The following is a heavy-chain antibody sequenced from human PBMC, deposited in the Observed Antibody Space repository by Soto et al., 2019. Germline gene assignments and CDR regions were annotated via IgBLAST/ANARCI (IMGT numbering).Heavy chain of an antibody. V-gene: IGHV1-2*02. CDR1: GYTFTDAY. Sequence: QVRLVQSGAEVKKPGASVKVTCKPSGYTFTDAYIHWVRQAPGQGLEWLGWINPKNGGTIYAQKFQGRVTMTRDTSSSTAFMELSSLNSNDTAVYYCAREEGTELDFWGQGTLVTVSS. D-gene: IGHD1-7*01. CDR2: INPKNGGT. J-gene: IGHJ4*02. CDR3: AREEGTELDF.